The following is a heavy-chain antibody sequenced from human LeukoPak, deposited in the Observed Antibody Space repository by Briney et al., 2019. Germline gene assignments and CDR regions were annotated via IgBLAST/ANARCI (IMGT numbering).Heavy chain of an antibody. CDR1: GFTFDDYG. Sequence: GALRLSCAASGFTFDDYGMSWVRQAPGKGLEWVSDINWNGGRIGYADSVKGRFTISRDNAENSLYLQMNSLRAEDTAFYYCARVVVGATRWFDPWGQGTLVTVSS. J-gene: IGHJ5*02. D-gene: IGHD1-26*01. V-gene: IGHV3-20*04. CDR2: INWNGGRI. CDR3: ARVVVGATRWFDP.